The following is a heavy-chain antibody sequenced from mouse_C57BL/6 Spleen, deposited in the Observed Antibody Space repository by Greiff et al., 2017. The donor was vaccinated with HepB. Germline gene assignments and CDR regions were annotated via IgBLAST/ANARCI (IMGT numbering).Heavy chain of an antibody. Sequence: VQLQQSGAELVRPGASVKLSCTASGFNIKDDYMHWVKQRPEQGLEWIGWIDPENGDTEYASKFQGKATITADTSSNTAYLQLSSLTSEDTADYYCPTPPAGKSWFDYWGQGTLVTVSA. CDR1: GFNIKDDY. CDR2: IDPENGDT. CDR3: PTPPAGKSWFDY. J-gene: IGHJ3*01. V-gene: IGHV14-4*01. D-gene: IGHD6-1*01.